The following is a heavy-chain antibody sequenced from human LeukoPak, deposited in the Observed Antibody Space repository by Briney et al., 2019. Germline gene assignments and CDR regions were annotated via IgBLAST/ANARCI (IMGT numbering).Heavy chain of an antibody. V-gene: IGHV4-39*01. J-gene: IGHJ4*02. CDR1: GGSISSSSYY. D-gene: IGHD5-18*01. Sequence: PSETLSLTCTVSGGSISSSSYYWDWIRQPPGKGLEWIGNLYGSGGTYHNPSLKSRVTISVDTSKNQFSLKLSSVTAADTAVYYCARQDTRYSYGHWGQGTLVTVSS. CDR2: LYGSGGT. CDR3: ARQDTRYSYGH.